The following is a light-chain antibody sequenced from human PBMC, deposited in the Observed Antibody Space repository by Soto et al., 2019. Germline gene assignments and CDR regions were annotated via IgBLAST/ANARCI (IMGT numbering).Light chain of an antibody. CDR1: QNIGSW. V-gene: IGKV1-5*01. J-gene: IGKJ5*01. CDR2: GGS. Sequence: DIRMTQSPYTLSASVGDRVTITCRASQNIGSWLAWYQQKPGKAPKLLIYGGSTVETGVPSRFSGSGSGTEFTLTITNLQPGDFATYYCQQYNSFSATFGQGTRLETK. CDR3: QQYNSFSAT.